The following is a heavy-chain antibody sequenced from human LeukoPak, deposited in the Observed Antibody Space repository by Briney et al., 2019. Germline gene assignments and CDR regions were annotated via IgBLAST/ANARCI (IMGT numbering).Heavy chain of an antibody. CDR3: AKGSRLDSYDY. V-gene: IGHV3-23*01. Sequence: PGGSLRLSCAASGFTFSSYAMSWVRQAPGKGLEWVSSIRGDGGSIWYADFVKGRFTISRDNSKNTLYLQMNSLRSEDTAIYYCAKGSRLDSYDYWGRGTLVTVSS. D-gene: IGHD1-1*01. J-gene: IGHJ4*02. CDR2: IRGDGGSI. CDR1: GFTFSSYA.